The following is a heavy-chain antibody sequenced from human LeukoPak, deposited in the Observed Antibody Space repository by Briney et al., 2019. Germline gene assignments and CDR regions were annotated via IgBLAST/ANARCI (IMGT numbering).Heavy chain of an antibody. Sequence: PGGSLRLSCAASGFTFSSYSMNWVRQAPGKGLEWVSSISSRSRYKYYADSVKGRFTISRDNAKNSLYLQMNSLRAEDTAVYYCASGGYCNSTSCFLDYWGQGTLVTVSS. D-gene: IGHD2-2*01. CDR3: ASGGYCNSTSCFLDY. CDR2: ISSRSRYK. CDR1: GFTFSSYS. J-gene: IGHJ4*02. V-gene: IGHV3-21*01.